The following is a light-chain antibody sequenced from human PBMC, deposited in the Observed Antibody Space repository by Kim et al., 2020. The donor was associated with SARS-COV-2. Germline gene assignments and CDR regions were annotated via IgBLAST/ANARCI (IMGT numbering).Light chain of an antibody. CDR1: NLGDNY. V-gene: IGLV3-1*01. J-gene: IGLJ2*01. CDR2: QDN. CDR3: QAWDSSTDAV. Sequence: SYELTQPPSVSVSPGQTASITCSGGNLGDNYVSWYQQKPGQSPVVVIYQDNKRPSGIPERFSGSNSGNTATLTISGTQTMDEADYYCQAWDSSTDAVFGGGTQLTVL.